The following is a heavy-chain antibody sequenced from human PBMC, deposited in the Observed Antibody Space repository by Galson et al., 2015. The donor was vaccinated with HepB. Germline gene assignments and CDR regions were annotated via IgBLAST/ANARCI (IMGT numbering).Heavy chain of an antibody. CDR3: ARDRVFYSNYVAVYYYYGVDV. V-gene: IGHV3-21*01. D-gene: IGHD4-11*01. CDR1: GFTFSSYS. Sequence: SLRLSCAASGFTFSSYSMNWVRQAPGKGLEWVSSISSSSSYIYYADSVKGRFTISRDNARNSLYLQMNSLRAEDTAVYYCARDRVFYSNYVAVYYYYGVDVWGQGTTVTVSS. CDR2: ISSSSSYI. J-gene: IGHJ6*02.